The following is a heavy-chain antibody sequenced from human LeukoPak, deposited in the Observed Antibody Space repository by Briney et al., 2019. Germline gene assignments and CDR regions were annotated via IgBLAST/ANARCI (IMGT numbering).Heavy chain of an antibody. V-gene: IGHV4-30-2*01. Sequence: SQTLSLTCVVSGDSIRSGGYTWTWIRQAPGKGLEWIGYIYKSASTYYTPSLKSRVTISIDRSKNQFSLNLTSVTAADTAVYYCAREGGYYDSGSQYTDLSNFDYWGQGALVTI. CDR3: AREGGYYDSGSQYTDLSNFDY. J-gene: IGHJ4*01. CDR2: IYKSAST. CDR1: GDSIRSGGYT. D-gene: IGHD3-10*01.